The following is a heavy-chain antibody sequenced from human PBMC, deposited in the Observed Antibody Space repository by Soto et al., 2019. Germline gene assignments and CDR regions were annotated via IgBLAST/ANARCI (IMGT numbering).Heavy chain of an antibody. CDR2: INPNSGGT. CDR3: ARDIGMVPARWFDP. V-gene: IGHV1-2*02. D-gene: IGHD3-10*01. Sequence: APVKVSCKAPGYTFTGYYMHWVRQAPGQGLEWMGWINPNSGGTNYAQKFQGRVTMTRDTSISTAYMELSRLRSDDTAVYYCARDIGMVPARWFDPWGQGTLVTVSS. CDR1: GYTFTGYY. J-gene: IGHJ5*02.